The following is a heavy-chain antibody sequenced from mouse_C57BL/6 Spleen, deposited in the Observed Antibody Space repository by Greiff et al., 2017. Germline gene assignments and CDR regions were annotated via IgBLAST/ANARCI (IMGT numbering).Heavy chain of an antibody. J-gene: IGHJ3*01. V-gene: IGHV14-3*01. CDR3: ARDYDYRAWFAY. Sequence: EVQLQQSVAELVRPGASVKLSCTASGFNIKNTYMHWVKQRPEQGLEWIGRIDSANGNTKYAPKFQGKATITADTSANTAYLQLSSLTSEDSAIYYCARDYDYRAWFAYWGQGTLVTVSA. CDR2: IDSANGNT. D-gene: IGHD2-4*01. CDR1: GFNIKNTY.